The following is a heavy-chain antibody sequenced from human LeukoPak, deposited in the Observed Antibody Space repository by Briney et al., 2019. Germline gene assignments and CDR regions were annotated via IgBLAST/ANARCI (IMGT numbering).Heavy chain of an antibody. V-gene: IGHV4-4*07. CDR1: GGYISNYY. CDR3: ARGDSLTGYFGY. J-gene: IGHJ4*02. Sequence: SETLSLTCTVSGGYISNYYWSWIRQPAGKGLEWIGRIYTSGINYNPSLKSRVTMSVDTSKDQFSLKLNSVTAADTAVYYCARGDSLTGYFGYWGQGTLVTVSS. CDR2: IYTSGI. D-gene: IGHD3-9*01.